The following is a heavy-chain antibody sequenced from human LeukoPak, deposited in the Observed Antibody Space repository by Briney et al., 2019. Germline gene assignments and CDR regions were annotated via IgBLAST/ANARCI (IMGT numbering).Heavy chain of an antibody. J-gene: IGHJ4*02. CDR2: ISANGGET. Sequence: GGSLRLSCAASGFTFSIYAMNWVRRAPGKGLEWVSSISANGGETHYADSVKGRFTISRDNSKNTLYLQINNPRVEDTAVYYCAKRYYDFPLDYWGQGTLVTVSS. V-gene: IGHV3-23*01. CDR1: GFTFSIYA. CDR3: AKRYYDFPLDY. D-gene: IGHD3-3*01.